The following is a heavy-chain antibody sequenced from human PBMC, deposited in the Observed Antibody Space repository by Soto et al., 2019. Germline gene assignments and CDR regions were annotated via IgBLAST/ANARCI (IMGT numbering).Heavy chain of an antibody. CDR2: IKQDGSEK. Sequence: QPGEALRLSYAASGFTFSSYWMSGIRQAPGNVLEWVANIKQDGSEKYYVDSVKGRFTISRDNAKNSLYLQMNSLRAEDTAVYYCARFYYDSSGYLPSPYYYYYGMDVWGQGT. CDR3: ARFYYDSSGYLPSPYYYYYGMDV. V-gene: IGHV3-7*04. J-gene: IGHJ6*02. CDR1: GFTFSSYW. D-gene: IGHD3-22*01.